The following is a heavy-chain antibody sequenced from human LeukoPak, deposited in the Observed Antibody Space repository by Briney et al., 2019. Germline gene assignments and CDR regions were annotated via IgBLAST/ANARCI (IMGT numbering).Heavy chain of an antibody. CDR2: ISHSGSS. J-gene: IGHJ5*02. CDR1: GGPFRGFF. V-gene: IGHV4-34*01. D-gene: IGHD6-13*01. CDR3: ARGPAAVHP. Sequence: SETLSLTCAVYGGPFRGFFWSWIRQAPGKGLEWIGEISHSGSSNYNPSLKSRITISVDTSKSQFSLRLTSVTAADTAVYYCARGPAAVHPWGRGILVTVSS.